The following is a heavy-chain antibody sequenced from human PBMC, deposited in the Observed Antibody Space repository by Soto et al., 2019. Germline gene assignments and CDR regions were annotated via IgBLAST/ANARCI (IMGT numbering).Heavy chain of an antibody. J-gene: IGHJ6*02. CDR2: IYPGDSDT. D-gene: IGHD3-10*01. CDR1: GYSFTSYW. V-gene: IGHV5-51*01. CDR3: ARLQTARLWFGELRYYYGMAV. Sequence: GESLKISCKGSGYSFTSYWIGRVRQMPGKGLEWMGIIYPGDSDTRYSPSFQGQVTISADKSISTAYLQWSSLKASDTAMYYCARLQTARLWFGELRYYYGMAVWGQGTTVTVSS.